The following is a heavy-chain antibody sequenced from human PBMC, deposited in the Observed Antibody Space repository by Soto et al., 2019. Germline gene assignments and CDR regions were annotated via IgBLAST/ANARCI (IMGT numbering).Heavy chain of an antibody. Sequence: SVKVSCKASGGTFSSYAISWVRQAPGQGLEWMGGIIPIFGTANYAQKFQGRVTITADESTSTAYMELSSLRSEDTAVYYCARGLAYRSAGSCYSYNYGMDIWGQETT. CDR2: IIPIFGTA. CDR1: GGTFSSYA. V-gene: IGHV1-69*13. J-gene: IGHJ6*01. D-gene: IGHD2-15*01. CDR3: ARGLAYRSAGSCYSYNYGMDI.